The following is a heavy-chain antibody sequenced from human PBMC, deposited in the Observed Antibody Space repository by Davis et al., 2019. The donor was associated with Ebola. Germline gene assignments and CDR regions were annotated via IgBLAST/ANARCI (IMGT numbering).Heavy chain of an antibody. D-gene: IGHD3-3*01. J-gene: IGHJ5*02. V-gene: IGHV4-59*01. CDR3: ARTSYDFWSGYYTGNWFDP. Sequence: SETLSLTCTVSGGFISSYYWSWIRQPPGKGLEWIGYIYYSGSTNYNPSLKSRVTISVDTSKNQFSLKLSSVTDADTAVYYWARTSYDFWSGYYTGNWFDPWGQGTLVTVSS. CDR2: IYYSGST. CDR1: GGFISSYY.